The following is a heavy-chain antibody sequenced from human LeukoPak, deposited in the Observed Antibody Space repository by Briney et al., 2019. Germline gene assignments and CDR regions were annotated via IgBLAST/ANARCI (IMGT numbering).Heavy chain of an antibody. CDR2: IRSSGDTI. CDR1: GFTFSRYS. V-gene: IGHV3-48*02. CDR3: TRDPEALDY. J-gene: IGHJ4*02. Sequence: GGSLRLSCVASGFTFSRYSMNWVRQAPGKGLEWVAYIRSSGDTIYYADSVQGRFTISRDTAKNSLYLQMNNLRDEDTAVYYCTRDPEALDYWGQGTLVTVSS.